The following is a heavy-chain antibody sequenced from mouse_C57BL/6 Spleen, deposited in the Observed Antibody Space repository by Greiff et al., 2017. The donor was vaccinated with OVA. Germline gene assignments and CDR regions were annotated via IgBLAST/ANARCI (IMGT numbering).Heavy chain of an antibody. J-gene: IGHJ1*03. D-gene: IGHD1-1*01. Sequence: VQLQQSGPGLVAPSQSLSITCTVSGFSLTSYGVHWVRQPPGQGLEWLVVIWSDGSRTYNSALKSRLSISKDNSNSQVFLKMNSLQTDDSAMYYCARHYYGSSYWYFDVWGTGTTVTVSS. CDR1: GFSLTSYG. CDR3: ARHYYGSSYWYFDV. CDR2: IWSDGSR. V-gene: IGHV2-6-1*01.